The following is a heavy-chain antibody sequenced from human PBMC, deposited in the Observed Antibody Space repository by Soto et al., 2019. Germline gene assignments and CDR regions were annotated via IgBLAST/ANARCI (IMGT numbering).Heavy chain of an antibody. CDR2: ISSSGSTI. D-gene: IGHD6-19*01. CDR3: AREAGYSSGWLLKDAFDI. CDR1: GFTFSDYY. Sequence: GGSLRLSCAASGFTFSDYYMSWIRQAPGKGLEWVSYISSSGSTIYYADSVKGRFTISRDNAKNSLYLQMNSLRAEDTAVYYCAREAGYSSGWLLKDAFDIWGQGTMVTVSS. J-gene: IGHJ3*02. V-gene: IGHV3-11*01.